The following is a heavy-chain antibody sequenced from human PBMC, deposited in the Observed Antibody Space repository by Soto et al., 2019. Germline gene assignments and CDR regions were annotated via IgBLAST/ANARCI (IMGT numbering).Heavy chain of an antibody. CDR3: ARLGHDYSNSGMDV. CDR1: GYSFTIYW. Sequence: GESLKISCKGSGYSFTIYWINWVRQMPGKGLEWMGKIDPSGSSTTYSPSFQGHVTISAGKSITTAYLQWSSLKASDTAMYYCARLGHDYSNSGMDVWGQGTTVTVSS. D-gene: IGHD4-4*01. V-gene: IGHV5-10-1*01. J-gene: IGHJ6*02. CDR2: IDPSGSST.